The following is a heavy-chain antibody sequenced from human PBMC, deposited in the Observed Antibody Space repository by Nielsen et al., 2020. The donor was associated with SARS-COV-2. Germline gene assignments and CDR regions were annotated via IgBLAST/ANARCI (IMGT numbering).Heavy chain of an antibody. J-gene: IGHJ3*02. D-gene: IGHD3-9*01. CDR2: ISWNSGSI. CDR3: AKLYDILTQNAFDI. Sequence: SLKISCAASGFTFDDYAMHWVRQAPGKGLEWVSGISWNSGSIGYADSVKGRFTISRDNAKNSPYLQMNSLRAEDTALYYCAKLYDILTQNAFDIWGQGTMVTVSS. CDR1: GFTFDDYA. V-gene: IGHV3-9*01.